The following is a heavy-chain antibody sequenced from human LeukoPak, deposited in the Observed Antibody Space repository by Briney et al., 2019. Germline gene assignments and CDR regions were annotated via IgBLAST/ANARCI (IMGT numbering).Heavy chain of an antibody. CDR3: ARGPNSNWSGLDF. CDR2: ISPAGSTT. CDR1: GFSFSGHW. V-gene: IGHV3-74*01. J-gene: IGHJ4*02. D-gene: IGHD6-6*01. Sequence: GGSLRLSCIASGFSFSGHWMHWARQLPGKGLVWVSRISPAGSTTSYADSVKGRFTVSRDNAKNTLYLQVNNLRAEDTAVYYCARGPNSNWSGLDFWGQGTLLTVSS.